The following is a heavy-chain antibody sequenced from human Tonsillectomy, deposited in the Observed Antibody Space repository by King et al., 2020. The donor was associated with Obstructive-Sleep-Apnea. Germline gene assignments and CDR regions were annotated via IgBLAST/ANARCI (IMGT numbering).Heavy chain of an antibody. CDR2: ISSEGNDK. CDR3: ARHDNVFVSTTLPLGPFDR. V-gene: IGHV3-30*04. CDR1: GFTFGDYD. J-gene: IGHJ4*02. D-gene: IGHD4-11*01. Sequence: GQLVQSGGGVVQPGGSLRLSCAASGFTFGDYDMHWVRQAPGKGPGWVAAISSEGNDKDHADPVKGRFTVSRDNSKDTLYRQMNSLRAEDTAVYSCARHDNVFVSTTLPLGPFDRWGQGTLVAVSS.